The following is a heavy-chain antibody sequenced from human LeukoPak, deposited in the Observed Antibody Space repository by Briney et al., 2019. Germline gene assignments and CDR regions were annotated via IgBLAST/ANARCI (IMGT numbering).Heavy chain of an antibody. J-gene: IGHJ4*02. D-gene: IGHD6-19*01. CDR1: GFTVSNTY. Sequence: GGSLRLSCAASGFTVSNTYMSWVRQAPGKGLEWVSVIYSDGNTYYADSVKGRFTISRDNSKNTLYLEMNSLRAEDTAVYYCATDTSGCHNGWGQGTLVTVSS. V-gene: IGHV3-53*01. CDR2: IYSDGNT. CDR3: ATDTSGCHNG.